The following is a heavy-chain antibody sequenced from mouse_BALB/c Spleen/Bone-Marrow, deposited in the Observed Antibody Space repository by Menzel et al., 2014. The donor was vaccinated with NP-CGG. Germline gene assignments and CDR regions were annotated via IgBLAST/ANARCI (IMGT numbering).Heavy chain of an antibody. CDR2: ISSGSSTI. CDR3: TRGGNWDDFDY. Sequence: EVKLVDSGGGLVQPGGSRKLSCAASGFTFSSFGMHWVRQAPEKGLEWVAYISSGSSTIFYADTLKGRFTVSRDNPKNTLFLQMTSLGSEDTAMYYCTRGGNWDDFDYWGQGTTLTVSS. V-gene: IGHV5-17*02. CDR1: GFTFSSFG. J-gene: IGHJ2*01. D-gene: IGHD4-1*01.